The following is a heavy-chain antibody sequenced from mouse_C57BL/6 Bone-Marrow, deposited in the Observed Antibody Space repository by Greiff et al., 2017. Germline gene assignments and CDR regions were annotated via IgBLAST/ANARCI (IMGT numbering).Heavy chain of an antibody. Sequence: QVQLQQSGAELVRPGASVTLSCKASGYTFTDYEMHWVKQTPVHGLEWIGAIDPETGGTAYNQKFKGKAILTADKSSSTAYMELRILTSEDSAVFYCTRNNKPACFAYWGQGTLVTVSA. CDR2: IDPETGGT. CDR3: TRNNKPACFAY. J-gene: IGHJ3*01. V-gene: IGHV1-15*01. CDR1: GYTFTDYE.